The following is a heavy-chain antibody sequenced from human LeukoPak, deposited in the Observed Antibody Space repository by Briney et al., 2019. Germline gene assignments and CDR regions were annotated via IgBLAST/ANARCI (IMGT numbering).Heavy chain of an antibody. V-gene: IGHV1-2*02. Sequence: ASVMVSCKASGYTFTGYYMHWVRQAPGQGLEWMGWINPNSGGTNYAQKFQGRVTMTRDTSISTAYMELSRLRSDDTAVYYCASLGATGTTSLDYWGQGTLVTVSS. CDR1: GYTFTGYY. CDR3: ASLGATGTTSLDY. CDR2: INPNSGGT. J-gene: IGHJ4*02. D-gene: IGHD1-7*01.